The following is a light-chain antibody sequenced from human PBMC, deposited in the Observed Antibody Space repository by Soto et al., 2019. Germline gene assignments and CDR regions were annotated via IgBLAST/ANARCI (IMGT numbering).Light chain of an antibody. Sequence: EIVMTQSPATLSVSPGERATLSCRASQSVGSNLAWYQQKPGQAPRLLIHGASTRATGVPDRFSSSGSGTDFTLTFSRLEPEDFAVYYCEYYGTSITFGGGTKVDI. V-gene: IGKV3-20*01. J-gene: IGKJ4*01. CDR2: GAS. CDR3: EYYGTSIT. CDR1: QSVGSN.